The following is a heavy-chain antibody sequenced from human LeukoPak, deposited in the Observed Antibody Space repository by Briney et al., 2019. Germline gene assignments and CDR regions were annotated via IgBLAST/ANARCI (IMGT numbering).Heavy chain of an antibody. Sequence: PSETLSLTCTVSGGSISSYYWSWIRQPPGKGLEWIGYIYYSGSTNYNPSLKSRVTISVDTSKNQFSLKLSSVTAADTAVYYCATVAFYGDTTGEYFDYWGQGTLVTVSS. CDR1: GGSISSYY. J-gene: IGHJ4*02. D-gene: IGHD4-17*01. V-gene: IGHV4-59*01. CDR2: IYYSGST. CDR3: ATVAFYGDTTGEYFDY.